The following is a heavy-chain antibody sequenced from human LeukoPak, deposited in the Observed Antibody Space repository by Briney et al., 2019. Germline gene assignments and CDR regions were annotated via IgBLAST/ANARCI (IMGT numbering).Heavy chain of an antibody. CDR1: GFTFSSHW. Sequence: GGSLRLSCAAYGFTFSSHWMHWVCQVPGKGLVWVSRITTDVTNTAYADSVRGRFTISRDNAKNTLYLQMNSLRAEDTAVYYCARDRGAGTPFDPWGQGTLVTVSS. CDR3: ARDRGAGTPFDP. CDR2: ITTDVTNT. V-gene: IGHV3-74*01. D-gene: IGHD1-1*01. J-gene: IGHJ5*02.